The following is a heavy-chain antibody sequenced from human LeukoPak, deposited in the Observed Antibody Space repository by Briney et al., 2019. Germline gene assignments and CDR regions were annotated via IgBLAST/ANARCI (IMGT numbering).Heavy chain of an antibody. CDR3: AREGTYGSGSYFDY. CDR2: IHYSGST. Sequence: PGGSLRLSCAASGFTFSRYWMSWVRQSPGKGLEWIGTIHYSGSTSYNPSLKSRVTISVDTSKNQFSLKLSSVTAADTAVYYCAREGTYGSGSYFDYWGQGTLVTVSS. D-gene: IGHD3-10*01. V-gene: IGHV4-4*02. CDR1: GFTFSRYW. J-gene: IGHJ4*02.